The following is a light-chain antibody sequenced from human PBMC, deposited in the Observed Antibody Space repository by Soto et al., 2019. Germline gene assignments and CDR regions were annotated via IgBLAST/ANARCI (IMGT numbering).Light chain of an antibody. CDR1: QGIINY. J-gene: IGKJ1*01. CDR2: AAS. Sequence: AIQLTQSPSSLSASVEDRVTITCRASQGIINYLAWYQQKPGKAPTLLIYAASNLQSGVPSRFRGSRSGTEFTLTVSSLQPEDFATYYCLQDHDDSWTFGQGTKVDIK. V-gene: IGKV1-6*01. CDR3: LQDHDDSWT.